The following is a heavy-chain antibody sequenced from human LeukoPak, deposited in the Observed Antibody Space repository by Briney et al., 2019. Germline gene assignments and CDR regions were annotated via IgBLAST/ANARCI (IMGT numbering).Heavy chain of an antibody. Sequence: SETLSLTCTVSGGSIGSGGYYWSWIRQHPGKGLEWIGYIYYSGSTNYNPSLKSRVTISVDTSKNQFSLKLSSVTAADAAVYYCARLGASLTGYPQWVYFDYWGQGTLVTVSS. V-gene: IGHV4-61*08. CDR1: GGSIGSGGYY. CDR3: ARLGASLTGYPQWVYFDY. J-gene: IGHJ4*02. CDR2: IYYSGST. D-gene: IGHD3-9*01.